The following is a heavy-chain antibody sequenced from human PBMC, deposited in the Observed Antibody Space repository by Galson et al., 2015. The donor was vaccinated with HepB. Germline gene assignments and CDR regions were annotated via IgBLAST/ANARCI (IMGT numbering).Heavy chain of an antibody. CDR2: IYWDDDQ. CDR3: AHRPTRAAAGEYYFDY. CDR1: GFSLNAGGVG. D-gene: IGHD6-13*01. J-gene: IGHJ4*02. V-gene: IGHV2-5*02. Sequence: PALVKPTQTLTLTCTFSGFSLNAGGVGVGWIRQPPGKALEWLALIYWDDDQRYSPSLKSRLTITKDTSKNQVVLTITNMDPVDTATYYCAHRPTRAAAGEYYFDYWGQGTLVTVSS.